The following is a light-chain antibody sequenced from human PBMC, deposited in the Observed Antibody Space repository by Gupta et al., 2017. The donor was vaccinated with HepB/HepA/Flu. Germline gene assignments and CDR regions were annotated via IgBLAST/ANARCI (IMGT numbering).Light chain of an antibody. CDR3: ATWDDSLSGAV. Sequence: HSLLTPPPSVSATPGHRVAISCSGNRSNIGENFVYWYQQFPGMAPIPLILRDNLRSSGVPGRFSGSKSGTSALAISGLRTEDEADYYCATWDDSLSGAVFGGGTKVTVL. CDR2: RDN. CDR1: RSNIGENF. J-gene: IGLJ2*01. V-gene: IGLV1-47*01.